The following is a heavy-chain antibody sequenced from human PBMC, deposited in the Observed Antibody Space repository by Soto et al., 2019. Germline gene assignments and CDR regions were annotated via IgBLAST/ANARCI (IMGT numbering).Heavy chain of an antibody. CDR1: GFTFSRFA. V-gene: IGHV3-23*01. D-gene: IGHD1-26*01. CDR2: IIGSGGST. CDR3: AKLKAIVDNYYFDY. Sequence: EVQLLESGGGLVQPGGSLRLSCAASGFTFSRFAMSWVRQAPGKGLEWVSGIIGSGGSTYYEDSVKVQFTISRDNSKTTLYLQMNSLRAVDTAVYYCAKLKAIVDNYYFDYWGQGTLVTVSS. J-gene: IGHJ4*02.